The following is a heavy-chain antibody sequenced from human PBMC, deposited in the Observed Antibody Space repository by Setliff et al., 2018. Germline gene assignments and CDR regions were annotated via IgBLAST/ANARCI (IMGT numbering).Heavy chain of an antibody. CDR2: FDPENGEM. D-gene: IGHD4-4*01. CDR1: GYTLTEFA. Sequence: ASVKVSCKVSGYTLTEFAMQWVRQAPGEGLEWMGGFDPENGEMIYAQKFQGRVTMTEDTSTDTAYMELGSLRSEDTAVYYCARALLPIYDYSNYEEENYAFDIWGQGTMVTVSS. V-gene: IGHV1-24*01. CDR3: ARALLPIYDYSNYEEENYAFDI. J-gene: IGHJ3*02.